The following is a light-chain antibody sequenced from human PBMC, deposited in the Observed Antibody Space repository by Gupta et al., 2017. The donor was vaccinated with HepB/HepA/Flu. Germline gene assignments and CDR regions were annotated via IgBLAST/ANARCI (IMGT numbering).Light chain of an antibody. J-gene: IGKJ3*01. CDR2: RAS. CDR3: QQYNSYLS. Sequence: DIQMTQSPSTLSASVGDRVTITCRASQTISIWLAWYQQKPGEAPKLLIYRASSLQTGVPSRFSGSGSGTEFTLTISSLQPYDFATYYCQQYNSYLSFGPGTKVDIK. CDR1: QTISIW. V-gene: IGKV1-5*03.